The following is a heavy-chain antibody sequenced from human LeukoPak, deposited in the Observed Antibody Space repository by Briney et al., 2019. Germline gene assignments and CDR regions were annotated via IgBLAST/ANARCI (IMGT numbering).Heavy chain of an antibody. Sequence: SETLSLTCTVSGGSISRYYWSWIRQPPGKGLEWIGYIYYSGSTNYNPSLKSRVTISVDTSKNQFSLKLSSVTAADTAVYYCASSGYCSSTSCYAVYYYGMDVWGKATTVTVSS. J-gene: IGHJ6*04. CDR3: ASSGYCSSTSCYAVYYYGMDV. D-gene: IGHD2-2*01. CDR1: GGSISRYY. CDR2: IYYSGST. V-gene: IGHV4-59*01.